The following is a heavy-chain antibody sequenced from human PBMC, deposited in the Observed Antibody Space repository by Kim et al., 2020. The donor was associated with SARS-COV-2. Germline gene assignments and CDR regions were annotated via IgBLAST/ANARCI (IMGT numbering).Heavy chain of an antibody. Sequence: SVKVSCKASGGTFSSYAISWVRQAPGQGLEWMGGIIPIFGTANYAQKFQGRVTITADESTSTAYMELSSLRSEDTAVYYCARKSVVVTATLDAFDIWGQGTMVTVSS. V-gene: IGHV1-69*13. D-gene: IGHD2-21*02. CDR1: GGTFSSYA. J-gene: IGHJ3*02. CDR2: IIPIFGTA. CDR3: ARKSVVVTATLDAFDI.